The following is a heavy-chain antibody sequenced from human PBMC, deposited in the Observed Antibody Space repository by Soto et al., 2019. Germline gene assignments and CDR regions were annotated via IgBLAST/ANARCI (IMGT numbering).Heavy chain of an antibody. Sequence: SETLSLTCTVSGGPISSSSYYWGWIRQSPGKGLEWIGSFYYSRSTYYSPSLKSRVTISRDTSKKQNSLKLSSVTATEKAVYYCARFYDYIWGSYRMNWFDPWGQGTLVTVSS. CDR1: GGPISSSSYY. V-gene: IGHV4-39*01. J-gene: IGHJ5*02. CDR3: ARFYDYIWGSYRMNWFDP. CDR2: FYYSRST. D-gene: IGHD3-16*02.